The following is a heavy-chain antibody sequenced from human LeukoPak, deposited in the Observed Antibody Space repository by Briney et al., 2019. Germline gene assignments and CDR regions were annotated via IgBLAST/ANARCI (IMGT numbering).Heavy chain of an antibody. CDR3: AKDNMYYYGSGSQIDY. CDR1: GFTFSSYS. Sequence: GGSLRLSCAASGFTFSSYSMSWVRQAPGKGLEWVSSISSSSSYIYYADSVKGRFTISRDNSKSTLYLQMNSLRAEDTAVYYCAKDNMYYYGSGSQIDYWGQGTLVTVSS. V-gene: IGHV3-21*04. CDR2: ISSSSSYI. D-gene: IGHD3-10*01. J-gene: IGHJ4*02.